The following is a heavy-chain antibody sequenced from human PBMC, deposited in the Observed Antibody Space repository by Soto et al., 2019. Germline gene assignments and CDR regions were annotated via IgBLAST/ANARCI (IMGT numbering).Heavy chain of an antibody. V-gene: IGHV4-34*01. Sequence: QVQLQQWGAGLLKPSETLSLTCAVYGGSFSGYYWSWIRQPPGKGLGWIGEINHSGSTNYNPSLKSRVTISVDTSKNQFSLRLSSVTAAGTAVYYCARGPGGANYGMDVWGQGTTVTVSS. D-gene: IGHD3-16*01. CDR1: GGSFSGYY. CDR2: INHSGST. CDR3: ARGPGGANYGMDV. J-gene: IGHJ6*02.